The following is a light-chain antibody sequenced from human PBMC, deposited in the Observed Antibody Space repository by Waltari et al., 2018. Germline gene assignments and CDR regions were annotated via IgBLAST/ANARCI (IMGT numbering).Light chain of an antibody. CDR1: QSISRN. Sequence: EILMTHSPPTLSVSPGERATLPCRASQSISRNLARYQQKPGQAPRLLIYAASTRATGIPARFSGSGSGTEFTLTISSLQSEDFAVYYCQQYNNWRTFGQGTKLEIK. V-gene: IGKV3-15*01. CDR3: QQYNNWRT. J-gene: IGKJ2*01. CDR2: AAS.